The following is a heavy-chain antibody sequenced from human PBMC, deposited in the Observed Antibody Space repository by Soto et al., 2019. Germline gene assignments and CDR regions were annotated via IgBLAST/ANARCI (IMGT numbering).Heavy chain of an antibody. CDR1: GGSISSDNW. D-gene: IGHD3-10*01. Sequence: QVHLQESGPDLVRPSETLSLTCSFFGGSISSDNWWSWVRQTPGKGLEWIGEIYHSGNTNYNPSLKSRVTMSVDKSKNQFSLKVTSVTAADTALYYCARLSASSKLRGVVINWGQGTLVTVSS. V-gene: IGHV4-4*02. CDR3: ARLSASSKLRGVVIN. CDR2: IYHSGNT. J-gene: IGHJ4*02.